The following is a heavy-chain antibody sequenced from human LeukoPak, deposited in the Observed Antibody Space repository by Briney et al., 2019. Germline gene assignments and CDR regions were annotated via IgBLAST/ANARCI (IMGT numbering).Heavy chain of an antibody. Sequence: RASVKVSCKPSGYTFTGYYMHWVRQAPGQGLEWMGWVSGNNDNIDYTEKFQGRITMTTDTSTSTAYMQLRSLTSADTAIYYCAKYGTGYFDYWGQGTLITVSS. V-gene: IGHV1-18*04. D-gene: IGHD2-8*02. CDR2: VSGNNDNI. J-gene: IGHJ4*02. CDR3: AKYGTGYFDY. CDR1: GYTFTGYY.